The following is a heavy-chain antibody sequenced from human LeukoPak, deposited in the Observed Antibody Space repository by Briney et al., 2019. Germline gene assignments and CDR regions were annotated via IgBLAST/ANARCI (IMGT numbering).Heavy chain of an antibody. CDR2: IYHGGST. D-gene: IGHD3-9*01. CDR3: AIEYYDILTGSTWFDP. V-gene: IGHV4-30-2*01. Sequence: SETLSLTCAVSGGSISSGGYSWSWIRQPPGKGLEWIGYIYHGGSTHYNPSLKSRVTISVDRPKNQFSLKLRSVTAADTAVYYCAIEYYDILTGSTWFDPWGQGTLVTVSS. CDR1: GGSISSGGYS. J-gene: IGHJ5*02.